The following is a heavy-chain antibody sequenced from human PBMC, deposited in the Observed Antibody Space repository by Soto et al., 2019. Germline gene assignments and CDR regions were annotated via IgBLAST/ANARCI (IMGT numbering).Heavy chain of an antibody. CDR3: ASSSFLRSGDLFHGLDV. CDR2: MNPNSGNT. CDR1: GYTFTSYD. D-gene: IGHD3-10*01. J-gene: IGHJ6*02. Sequence: GASVKVSCKASGYTFTSYDINWVRQATGQGLEWMGWMNPNSGNTGYAQKFQGRVTMTRNTSISTAYMELSSLRSEDTAVYYCASSSFLRSGDLFHGLDVWGQGTTVTVSS. V-gene: IGHV1-8*01.